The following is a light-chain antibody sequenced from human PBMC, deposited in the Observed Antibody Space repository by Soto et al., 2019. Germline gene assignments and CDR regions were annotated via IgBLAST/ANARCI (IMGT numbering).Light chain of an antibody. CDR3: QSYDDSLSVHYV. J-gene: IGLJ1*01. Sequence: QPVLTRPPSVSGAPGQRVTIACTGSSSNIGSTYDVQWYQQLPGTAPKLLIHGNTNRPSGVPDRFSGSKSGTSASLAITGLQADDEADYYCQSYDDSLSVHYVFGTGTKLTVL. CDR1: SSNIGSTYD. V-gene: IGLV1-40*01. CDR2: GNT.